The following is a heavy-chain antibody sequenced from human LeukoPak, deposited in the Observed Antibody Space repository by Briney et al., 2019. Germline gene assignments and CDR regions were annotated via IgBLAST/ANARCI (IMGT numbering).Heavy chain of an antibody. D-gene: IGHD3-22*01. CDR1: GGSISSGGYS. J-gene: IGHJ4*02. CDR3: ARLFVGGSGYYAYYFDY. CDR2: IYHSGST. Sequence: PSETLSLTCAVSGGSISSGGYSWSWIRQAPGKGLEWIGYIYHSGSTYYNPSLKSRVTISVDRSKNQFSLKLSSVTAADTAVYYCARLFVGGSGYYAYYFDYWGQGTLVTVSS. V-gene: IGHV4-30-2*01.